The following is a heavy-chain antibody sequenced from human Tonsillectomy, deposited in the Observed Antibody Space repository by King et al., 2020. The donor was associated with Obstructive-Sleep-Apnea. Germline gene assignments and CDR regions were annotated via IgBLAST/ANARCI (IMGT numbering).Heavy chain of an antibody. CDR2: IYHSGST. V-gene: IGHV4-38-2*02. J-gene: IGHJ6*02. CDR3: ARQMTAAAGTHDYSYYYGMDV. D-gene: IGHD6-13*01. Sequence: VQLQESGPGLVKPSETLSLTCTVSGYSISSGYYWGWIRQPPGKGLEWIGSIYHSGSTYYNPSLKSRVTISVDTAKNQFSLKLSSVTAADTAVYYCARQMTAAAGTHDYSYYYGMDVWGQGTTVTVSS. CDR1: GYSISSGYY.